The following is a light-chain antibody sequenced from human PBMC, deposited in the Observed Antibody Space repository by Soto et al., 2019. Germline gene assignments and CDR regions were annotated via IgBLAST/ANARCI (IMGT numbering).Light chain of an antibody. J-gene: IGLJ6*01. V-gene: IGLV2-14*01. CDR3: RSFTPGNTVV. CDR1: SSDVGGYNY. Sequence: QSALTQPASVSGSPGQSITISCTGTSSDVGGYNYVSWYQQHPGNAPKLLISYAFNRPSGVSPRFSGSKSGNTASLPISGLQTGGEGDYYCRSFTPGNTVVFGGGTKV. CDR2: YAF.